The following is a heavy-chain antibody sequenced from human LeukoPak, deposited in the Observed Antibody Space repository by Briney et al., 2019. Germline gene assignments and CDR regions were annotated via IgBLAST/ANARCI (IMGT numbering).Heavy chain of an antibody. CDR2: IKQDGSEK. Sequence: GGSLRLSCAASGFTFSSYWMSWVRQAPGKGLEWVSNIKQDGSEKYYVDSVKGRFTISRDNAKNSLYLQMNSLRAEDTAVYYCARATAMIPAGSFDLWGRGTLVTVSS. CDR3: ARATAMIPAGSFDL. CDR1: GFTFSSYW. D-gene: IGHD6-13*01. J-gene: IGHJ2*01. V-gene: IGHV3-7*01.